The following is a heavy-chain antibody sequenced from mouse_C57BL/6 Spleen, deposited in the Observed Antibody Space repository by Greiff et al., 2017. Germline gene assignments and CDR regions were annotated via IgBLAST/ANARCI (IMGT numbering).Heavy chain of an antibody. CDR1: GYTFTSYG. V-gene: IGHV1-81*01. D-gene: IGHD1-1*01. Sequence: VQLQQSGAELARPGASVKLSCKASGYTFTSYGISWVKQRTGQGLEWIGEIYPRSGNTYYNEKFKGKATLTADKSSSTAYMELRSLTSEDSAVYFCARHDYGSEAYWGQGTLVTVSA. CDR2: IYPRSGNT. CDR3: ARHDYGSEAY. J-gene: IGHJ3*01.